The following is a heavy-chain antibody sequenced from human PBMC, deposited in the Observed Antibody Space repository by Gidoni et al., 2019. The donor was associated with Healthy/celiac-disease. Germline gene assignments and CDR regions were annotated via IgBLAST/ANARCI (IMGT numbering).Heavy chain of an antibody. CDR1: GDSLTSYW. CDR2: IYPCNSDT. J-gene: IGHJ3*02. CDR3: ARQGGSYYRDAFDI. V-gene: IGHV5-51*01. D-gene: IGHD1-26*01. Sequence: ELQLVQPGAKGKKTGELRKTPGKGSGDSLTSYWIGWVRQMHGKGLEWQGSIYPCNSDTRYRPSFQGEVTISADKSIRTAYLRWSSLKASDTAMYCCARQGGSYYRDAFDIWGQGTMVTVSS.